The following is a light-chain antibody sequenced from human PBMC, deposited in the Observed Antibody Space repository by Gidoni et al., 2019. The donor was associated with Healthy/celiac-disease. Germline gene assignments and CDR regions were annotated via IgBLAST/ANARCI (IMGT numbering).Light chain of an antibody. CDR2: DAA. CDR1: QSSSSW. V-gene: IGKV1-5*01. CDR3: QQYNSYPST. J-gene: IGKJ3*01. Sequence: DIQMTQSPSTLSASVGDRVTITCRASQSSSSWLAWYQQKPVKAPKLLIYDAASLESGVPSRFSGSGSGTEFTLTTSSLQPADFATYYCQQYNSYPSTFXPXTKVDIK.